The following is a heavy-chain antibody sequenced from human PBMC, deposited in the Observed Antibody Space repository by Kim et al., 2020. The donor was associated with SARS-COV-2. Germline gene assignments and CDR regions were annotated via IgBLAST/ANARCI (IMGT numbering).Heavy chain of an antibody. D-gene: IGHD1-26*01. J-gene: IGHJ4*02. V-gene: IGHV3-30*04. CDR3: AREGRVGAPGYFDY. CDR2: ISYDGSNK. Sequence: GGSLRLSCAASGFTFSSYAMHWVRQAPGKGLEWVAVISYDGSNKYYADSVKGRFTISRDNSKNTLYLQMNSLRAEDTAVYYCAREGRVGAPGYFDYWGQG. CDR1: GFTFSSYA.